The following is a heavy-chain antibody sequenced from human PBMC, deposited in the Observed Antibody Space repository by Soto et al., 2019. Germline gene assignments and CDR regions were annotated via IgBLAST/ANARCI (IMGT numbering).Heavy chain of an antibody. CDR1: GYYISSSKW. J-gene: IGHJ4*02. Sequence: SETQSRSWAVSGYYISSSKWWCCIRQPPGKGLEWIGYIYYSGSTYYNPSLKSRVTMSVDTSKNQFSLKLSSVTAVDTAVYYCASAEPSWLVRYWGQGTLVTVSS. CDR2: IYYSGST. CDR3: ASAEPSWLVRY. V-gene: IGHV4-28*01. D-gene: IGHD6-19*01.